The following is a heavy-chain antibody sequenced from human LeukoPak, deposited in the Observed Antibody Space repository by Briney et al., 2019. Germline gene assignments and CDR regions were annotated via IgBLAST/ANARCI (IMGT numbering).Heavy chain of an antibody. D-gene: IGHD3-22*01. CDR3: ASTTYFYDSSGYGWYFDL. V-gene: IGHV3-30*04. CDR2: ISYDGSNK. J-gene: IGHJ2*01. CDR1: GFTFSSYA. Sequence: PGGSLRLSCAASGFTFSSYAMHWVRQAPGKGLEWVAVISYDGSNKYYADSVKGRFTISRDDAKNSLYLQMNSLRAEDTAVYYCASTTYFYDSSGYGWYFDLWGRGTLVTVSS.